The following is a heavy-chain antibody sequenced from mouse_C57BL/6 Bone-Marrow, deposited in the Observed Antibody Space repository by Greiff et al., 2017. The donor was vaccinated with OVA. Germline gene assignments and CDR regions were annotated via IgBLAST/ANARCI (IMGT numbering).Heavy chain of an antibody. D-gene: IGHD1-1*01. Sequence: QVQLQQPGAELVKPGASVKMSCKASGYTFTSYWITWVKQRPGQGLEWIGDIYPGSGSTNYNEKFKSKSTLTVDTSSSTAYMQLSSLTSEDSAVYYCARFNGSSLYYFDYWGQGTTLTVSS. V-gene: IGHV1-55*01. CDR3: ARFNGSSLYYFDY. CDR1: GYTFTSYW. CDR2: IYPGSGST. J-gene: IGHJ2*01.